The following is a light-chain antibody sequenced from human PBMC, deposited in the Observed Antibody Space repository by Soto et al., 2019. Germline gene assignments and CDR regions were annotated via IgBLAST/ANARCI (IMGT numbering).Light chain of an antibody. CDR2: EVS. CDR1: SSDVGGYDY. V-gene: IGLV2-14*01. CDR3: SSYRDTSKLV. J-gene: IGLJ1*01. Sequence: QSALTQPASVSASPGQSITISCSGSSSDVGGYDYVSWYQQHPGKAPKLMIYEVSNRPSGVSDRFSGSKSGNTASLTISGLQADDEADYYCSSYRDTSKLVFGPGTMVTVL.